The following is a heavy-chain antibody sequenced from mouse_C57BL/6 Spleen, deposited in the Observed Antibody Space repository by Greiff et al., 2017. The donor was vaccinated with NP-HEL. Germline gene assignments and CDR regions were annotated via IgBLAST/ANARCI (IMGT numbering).Heavy chain of an antibody. V-gene: IGHV1-15*01. CDR1: GYTFTDYE. CDR3: TRDYDGGDYFDY. J-gene: IGHJ2*01. Sequence: SGAELVRPGASVTLSCKASGYTFTDYEMHWVKQTPVHGLEWIGAIDPETGGTAYNQKFKGKAILTADKSSSTAYMELRSLTSEDSAVYYCTRDYDGGDYFDYWGQGTTLTVSS. CDR2: IDPETGGT. D-gene: IGHD2-4*01.